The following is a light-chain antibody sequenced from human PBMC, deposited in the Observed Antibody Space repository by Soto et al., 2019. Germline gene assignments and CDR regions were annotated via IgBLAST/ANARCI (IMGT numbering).Light chain of an antibody. J-gene: IGLJ3*02. CDR2: GNS. CDR3: QSYDSSLSGWV. CDR1: SSNIGAGYN. Sequence: QSVLTQPPSVSGAPGQRVTISCTGTSSNIGAGYNVHWYLQLPGTAPKLLIYGNSNRPSGVPDRFSGSKSGTSASLAITGLQAEHEADYYCQSYDSSLSGWVFGGGTKLTVL. V-gene: IGLV1-40*01.